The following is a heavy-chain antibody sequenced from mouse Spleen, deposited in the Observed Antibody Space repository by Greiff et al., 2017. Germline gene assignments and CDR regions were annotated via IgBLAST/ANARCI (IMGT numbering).Heavy chain of an antibody. CDR2: INYDGSST. CDR3: ARDLMDY. V-gene: IGHV5-16*01. CDR1: GFTFSDYY. J-gene: IGHJ4*01. Sequence: DVKLVESEGGLVQPGSSMKLSCTASGFTFSDYYMAWVRQVPEKGLEWVANINYDGSSTYYLDSLKSRFIISRDNAKNILYLQMSSLKSEDTATYYCARDLMDYWGQGTSVTVSS.